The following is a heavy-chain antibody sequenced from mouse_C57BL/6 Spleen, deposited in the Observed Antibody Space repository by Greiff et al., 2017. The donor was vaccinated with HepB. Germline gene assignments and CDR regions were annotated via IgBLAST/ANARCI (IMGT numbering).Heavy chain of an antibody. D-gene: IGHD2-4*01. CDR3: AREGDYDGGFAY. CDR2: INPSSGYT. CDR1: GYTFTSYW. J-gene: IGHJ3*01. Sequence: QVQLQQSGAELAKPGASVKLSCKASGYTFTSYWMHWVKQRPGQGLEWIGYINPSSGYTKYNQKFKDKATLTPDKSSSTAYMQLSSLTYEDSAVYYCAREGDYDGGFAYWGQGTLVTVSA. V-gene: IGHV1-7*01.